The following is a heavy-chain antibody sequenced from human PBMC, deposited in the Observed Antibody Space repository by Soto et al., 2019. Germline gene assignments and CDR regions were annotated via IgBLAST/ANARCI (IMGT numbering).Heavy chain of an antibody. CDR1: GFSFSDYY. D-gene: IGHD1-26*01. J-gene: IGHJ6*02. CDR2: ISSSGSTI. Sequence: GGSLRLSCAASGFSFSDYYMSWIRQAPGKGLEWVSYISSSGSTIYYADSVKGRFTISRDNAKNSLYLQMNSLRAEDTAVYYCARDETNSGSYYGDYYYYGMDVWGQGTTVTVS. V-gene: IGHV3-11*01. CDR3: ARDETNSGSYYGDYYYYGMDV.